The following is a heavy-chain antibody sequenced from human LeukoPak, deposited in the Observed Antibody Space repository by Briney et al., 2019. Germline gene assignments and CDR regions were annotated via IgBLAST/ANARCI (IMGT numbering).Heavy chain of an antibody. J-gene: IGHJ3*02. CDR1: GFTFEDYA. CDR2: INRNGGRA. Sequence: GGSLRLSCAASGFTFEDYAMHWVRQAPGKGLEWVSGINRNGGRAGHADSVKGRFTISRDSAKNSLYLQMNSLRAEDTAVYYCAREMIFGVVTYDAFDIWGQGTMVTVSS. CDR3: AREMIFGVVTYDAFDI. V-gene: IGHV3-20*04. D-gene: IGHD3-3*01.